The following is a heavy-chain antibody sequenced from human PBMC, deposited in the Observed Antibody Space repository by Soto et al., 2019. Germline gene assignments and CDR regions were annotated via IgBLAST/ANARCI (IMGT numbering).Heavy chain of an antibody. Sequence: EVQLVESGGGLVKPGGSLRLSCAVSGITFSNAWMNWVRQAPGKGLEWVGRIKSKTDGETTDYAAPVKGRFTISRDDSKNPVYLQMNSLKTEDTAVYYCWWLDEYFDYWGQGTLVTVSS. V-gene: IGHV3-15*07. D-gene: IGHD2-8*02. CDR1: GITFSNAW. CDR3: WWLDEYFDY. J-gene: IGHJ4*02. CDR2: IKSKTDGETT.